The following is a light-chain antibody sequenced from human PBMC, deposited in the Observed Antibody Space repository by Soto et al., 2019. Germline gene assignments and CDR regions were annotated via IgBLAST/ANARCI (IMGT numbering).Light chain of an antibody. V-gene: IGLV2-14*01. CDR1: SSDVGGYNY. Sequence: QSVLTQPASVSGSPGQSITISCTGTSSDVGGYNYVSWYQQHPGKAPKVMIYDVSNRPSGVSNPLSGFKSGNTASLTISGPQAEDEADYYCSSYTSSSTWVFGGGTKLTVL. J-gene: IGLJ3*02. CDR3: SSYTSSSTWV. CDR2: DVS.